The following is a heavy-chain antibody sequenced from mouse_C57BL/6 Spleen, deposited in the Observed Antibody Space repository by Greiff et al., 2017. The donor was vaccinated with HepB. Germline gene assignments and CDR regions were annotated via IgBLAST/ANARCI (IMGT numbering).Heavy chain of an antibody. CDR2: ISDGGSYT. V-gene: IGHV5-4*01. CDR1: GFTFSSYA. D-gene: IGHD2-3*01. CDR3: ARDGYYVWYFDV. J-gene: IGHJ1*03. Sequence: DVKLVESGGGLVKPGGSLKLSCAASGFTFSSYAMSWVRQTPEKRLEWVATISDGGSYTYYPDNVKGRFTISRDNAKNNLYLQMSHLKSEDTAMYYCARDGYYVWYFDVWGTGTTVTVSS.